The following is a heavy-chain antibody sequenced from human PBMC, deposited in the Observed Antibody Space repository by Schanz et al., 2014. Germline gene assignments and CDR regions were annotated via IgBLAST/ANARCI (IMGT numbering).Heavy chain of an antibody. Sequence: QVPLLESGGGLVEPGGSLRLSCAASGFSFSDYYMSWIRQAPGKGLEWVSYISSSSSTRYYADSVKGRFTISRDNAKNSLLLQMNSLRAEVTAVYYCAKDFVIEQLDCSDYYYAMGVWGQGTTVTVSS. CDR1: GFSFSDYY. V-gene: IGHV3-11*04. CDR3: AKDFVIEQLDCSDYYYAMGV. CDR2: ISSSSSTR. D-gene: IGHD1-1*01. J-gene: IGHJ6*02.